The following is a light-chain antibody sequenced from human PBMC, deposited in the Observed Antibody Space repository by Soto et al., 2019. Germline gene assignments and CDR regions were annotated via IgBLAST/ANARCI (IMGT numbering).Light chain of an antibody. CDR1: SIDVGGYNY. Sequence: QSVLTQPRSVSGSPGQSVTISCTGTSIDVGGYNYVSWYQQHPGKAPKLMIYDGSKRPSGVPDRFSGSKSGNTASLTISGLQAEDEADYYFCSYAGSYAWVFGGGNKLTVL. CDR3: CSYAGSYAWV. CDR2: DGS. V-gene: IGLV2-11*01. J-gene: IGLJ3*02.